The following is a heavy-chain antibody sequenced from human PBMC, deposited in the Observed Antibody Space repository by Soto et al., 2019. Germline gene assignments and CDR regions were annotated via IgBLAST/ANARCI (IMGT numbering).Heavy chain of an antibody. D-gene: IGHD2-2*01. V-gene: IGHV4-59*01. CDR2: IYNSGNT. J-gene: IGHJ1*01. Sequence: PSETLSLTCTVSGGSISSYYWNWIRQPPGKGLEWIGYIYNSGNTNYNPSLRSRVTISVDTSKNQFSLKLSSVTAADTAVDYCARDGAGSSVQHWGQGTLVTVSS. CDR1: GGSISSYY. CDR3: ARDGAGSSVQH.